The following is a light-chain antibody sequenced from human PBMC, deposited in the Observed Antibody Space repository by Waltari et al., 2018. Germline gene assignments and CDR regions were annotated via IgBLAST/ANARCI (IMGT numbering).Light chain of an antibody. J-gene: IGKJ1*01. CDR3: QQTYSTPPWT. V-gene: IGKV1-39*01. CDR2: GAS. CDR1: QSITTY. Sequence: DIQMTQSPSSLSASVGDTVTITCRASQSITTYLNWYQQKAGKAPELLIFGASSLQTGVPSRFSSSGAETDFTLTINSLQPEDFATYYCQQTYSTPPWTFGQGTNMEI.